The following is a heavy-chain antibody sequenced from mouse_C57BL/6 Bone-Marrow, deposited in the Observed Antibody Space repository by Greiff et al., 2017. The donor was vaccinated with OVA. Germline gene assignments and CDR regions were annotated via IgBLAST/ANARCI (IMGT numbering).Heavy chain of an antibody. CDR2: SRNKANDYTT. J-gene: IGHJ4*01. D-gene: IGHD1-1*01. CDR3: ARENYYGSSYYAMDY. Sequence: EVQLVESGGGLVQSGRSLRLSCATSGFTFSDFYMEWVRQAPGKGLEWIAASRNKANDYTTEYSASVKGRFIVSRDTSQSILYLQMNALRADDTAIYYCARENYYGSSYYAMDYWGQGTSVTVSS. V-gene: IGHV7-1*01. CDR1: GFTFSDFY.